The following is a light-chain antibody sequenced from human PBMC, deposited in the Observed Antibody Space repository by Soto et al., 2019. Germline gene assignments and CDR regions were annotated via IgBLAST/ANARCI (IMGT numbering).Light chain of an antibody. CDR2: AAS. V-gene: IGKV1-27*01. CDR3: QKYNSAPPFP. CDR1: QGISNY. J-gene: IGKJ3*01. Sequence: DIQMTQSPSSLSASVGDRVTITCRASQGISNYLAWYQQKPGKVPKLLIYAASTLQSGVPSRFSGSGHGTDFTLTISSLQPEDVATFYCQKYNSAPPFPFGPGTKVDIK.